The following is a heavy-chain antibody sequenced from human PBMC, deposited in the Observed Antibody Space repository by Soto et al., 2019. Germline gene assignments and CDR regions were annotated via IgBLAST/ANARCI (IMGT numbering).Heavy chain of an antibody. D-gene: IGHD3-16*01. V-gene: IGHV1-18*01. CDR3: ARSWVTGKGGIDV. CDR2: INGYTGNT. CDR1: GYTFTSYG. J-gene: IGHJ6*02. Sequence: ASVKVSCKATGYTFTSYGLSWVRQAPGQGLEWMGWINGYTGNTNYAQKFQGRVTMTTDTSTNTAYLDLWTLISDDTAVYYCARSWVTGKGGIDVWGQGTTVTVS.